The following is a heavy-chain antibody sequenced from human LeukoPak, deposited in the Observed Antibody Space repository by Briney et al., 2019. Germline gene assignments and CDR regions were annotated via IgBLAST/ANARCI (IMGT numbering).Heavy chain of an antibody. D-gene: IGHD6-6*01. J-gene: IGHJ4*02. CDR3: AKGVLYSSSSKFDY. CDR2: IYSGGST. CDR1: GFTVSSNY. V-gene: IGHV3-53*05. Sequence: GGSLRLSCAASGFTVSSNYMSWVRQAPGKGLEWVSVIYSGGSTYYADSVKGRFTISRDNSKNTLYLQMNSLRAEDTAVYYCAKGVLYSSSSKFDYWGQGTLVTVSS.